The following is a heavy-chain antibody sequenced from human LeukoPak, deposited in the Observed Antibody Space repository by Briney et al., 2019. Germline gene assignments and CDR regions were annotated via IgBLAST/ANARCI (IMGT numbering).Heavy chain of an antibody. CDR1: GFTFSSYA. CDR2: ISNDGSNK. CDR3: AKGGSGSYFRLGYYFDY. D-gene: IGHD1-26*01. J-gene: IGHJ4*02. V-gene: IGHV3-30*18. Sequence: GSLRLSCALSGFTFSSYAMHWDRQAPGKGLGWVAVISNDGSNKYYAESVKGRFTISRDNSRNTLYLQMNSLRAEDTAVYYCAKGGSGSYFRLGYYFDYWGQGTLVTVSS.